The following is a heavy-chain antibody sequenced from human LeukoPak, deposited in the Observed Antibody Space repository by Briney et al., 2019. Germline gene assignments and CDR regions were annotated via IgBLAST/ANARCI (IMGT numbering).Heavy chain of an antibody. J-gene: IGHJ5*02. D-gene: IGHD4-23*01. CDR2: ISSSGSTI. Sequence: GGSLRLSCAASGFTFSDYYMSWIRQAPGKGLEWVSYISSSGSTIYYADSVKGRFTISRDNAKDSLYLQMNSLRAEDTAVYYCARDIDSHGGNSDGMAWGQGTLVTVSS. CDR3: ARDIDSHGGNSDGMA. CDR1: GFTFSDYY. V-gene: IGHV3-11*01.